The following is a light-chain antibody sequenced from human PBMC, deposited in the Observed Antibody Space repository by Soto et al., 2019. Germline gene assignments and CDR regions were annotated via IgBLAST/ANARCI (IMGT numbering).Light chain of an antibody. V-gene: IGLV1-47*01. CDR1: SSHIGSNY. CDR2: RNN. CDR3: GGWDDSLSGPV. Sequence: QSVLTQPPSASGTPGQRVTISCSGSSSHIGSNYVYWYRQFPGTAPKLLIQRNNQRPSGVPARLSGSKSGTSASLAISGLRSEDEADYYCGGWDDSLSGPVFGGGTKLTVL. J-gene: IGLJ2*01.